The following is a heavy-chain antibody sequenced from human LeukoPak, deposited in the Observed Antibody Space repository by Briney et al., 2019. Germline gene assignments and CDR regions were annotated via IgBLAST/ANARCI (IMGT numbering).Heavy chain of an antibody. CDR3: ATVGYCSGGSCSILHDHDAFDI. D-gene: IGHD2-15*01. CDR1: GRSISSSSSY. CDR2: IYTSGTT. V-gene: IGHV4-39*07. Sequence: PSETLSLTCSVSGRSISSSSSYWAWIRQSPGKGLEWIGSIYTSGTTHFNPLLGSRITMSVDPSKNQFSLTLSSVTAADTAVYYCATVGYCSGGSCSILHDHDAFDIWGQGTMVTVSS. J-gene: IGHJ3*02.